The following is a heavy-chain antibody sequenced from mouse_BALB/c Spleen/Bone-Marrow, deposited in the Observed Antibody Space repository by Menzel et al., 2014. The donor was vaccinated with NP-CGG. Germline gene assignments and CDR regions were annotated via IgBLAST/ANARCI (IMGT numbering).Heavy chain of an antibody. J-gene: IGHJ2*01. CDR2: ISNGGST. CDR1: GFTFSTYA. CDR3: ARAPQLLYYFDY. D-gene: IGHD4-1*02. V-gene: IGHV5-6-5*01. Sequence: DVHLVESGGGLVKPGGSLKLSCAASGFTFSTYAMSWVRQTPEKRLEWVASISNGGSTYYQDSVKGRFTISRDNARNILYPQMSSLRSEDTAMYYCARAPQLLYYFDYWGQGTTLTVSS.